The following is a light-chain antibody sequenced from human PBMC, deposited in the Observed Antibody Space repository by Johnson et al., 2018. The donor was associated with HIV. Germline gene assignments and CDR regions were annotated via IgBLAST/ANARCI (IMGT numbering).Light chain of an antibody. J-gene: IGLJ1*01. CDR3: GTWDSSLSAVV. CDR1: SSNIGNNY. V-gene: IGLV1-51*02. Sequence: QPVLTQPPSVSAAPGQKVTISCSGSSSNIGNNYVSWYQQLPGTAPKLLIFKNNERPSGIPDRFSGSKSSTSATLDITGLQTGDEADYYCGTWDSSLSAVVFGTGTKVTVL. CDR2: KNN.